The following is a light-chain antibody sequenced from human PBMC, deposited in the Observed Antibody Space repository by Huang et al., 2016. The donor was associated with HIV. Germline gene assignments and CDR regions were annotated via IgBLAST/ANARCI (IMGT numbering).Light chain of an antibody. CDR1: RSVSSN. CDR3: QQYNNWLLS. J-gene: IGKJ4*01. CDR2: GSS. Sequence: IVMTQSPATLSVSPGERVTVSCRANRSVSSNVAWYQQRPGQAPRLLIYGSSTRAPGIPARFSGSGSGTDFSLTISSLQSEDCALYYCQQYNNWLLSFGGGTRVDI. V-gene: IGKV3-15*01.